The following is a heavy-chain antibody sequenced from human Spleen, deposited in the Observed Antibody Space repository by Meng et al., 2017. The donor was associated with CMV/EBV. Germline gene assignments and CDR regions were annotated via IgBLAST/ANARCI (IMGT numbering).Heavy chain of an antibody. D-gene: IGHD3-3*01. CDR3: ARDRLTYYDFWSGYNTGSYYGMDV. CDR2: ISGSGGST. Sequence: GESLKISCTASGLTFSDYAMSWVRQAPGKGLEWVSAISGSGGSTYYADSVKGRFTISRDNAKNSLYLQMNSLRAEDTAVYYCARDRLTYYDFWSGYNTGSYYGMDVWGQGTTVTVSS. CDR1: GLTFSDYA. V-gene: IGHV3-23*01. J-gene: IGHJ6*02.